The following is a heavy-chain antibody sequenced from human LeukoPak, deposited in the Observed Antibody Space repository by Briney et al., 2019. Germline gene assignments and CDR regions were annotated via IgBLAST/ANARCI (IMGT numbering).Heavy chain of an antibody. J-gene: IGHJ6*02. CDR3: ARDGPYSSKDGLDV. Sequence: GRSLRLSCAASGFTFSSYGMHWVRQAPGKGLEWVAVIWHDGSNTYSADSVKGRFTISRDNSKNTLYLQMNSLRAEDTAVYYCARDGPYSSKDGLDVWGQGITVIVSS. CDR2: IWHDGSNT. D-gene: IGHD6-13*01. CDR1: GFTFSSYG. V-gene: IGHV3-33*01.